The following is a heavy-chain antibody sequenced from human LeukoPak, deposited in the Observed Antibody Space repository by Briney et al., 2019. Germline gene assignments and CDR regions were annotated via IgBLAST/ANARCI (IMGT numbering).Heavy chain of an antibody. Sequence: PGGSLRLSCAASGFTFSSYSTNWVRQAPGKGLEWVSSISSSSSYIYYADSVKGRFTISRDNAKNSLYLQMNSLRAEDTAVYYCARGDYDILTGYYMTDFDYWGQGTLVTVSS. D-gene: IGHD3-9*01. CDR1: GFTFSSYS. CDR3: ARGDYDILTGYYMTDFDY. CDR2: ISSSSSYI. J-gene: IGHJ4*02. V-gene: IGHV3-21*01.